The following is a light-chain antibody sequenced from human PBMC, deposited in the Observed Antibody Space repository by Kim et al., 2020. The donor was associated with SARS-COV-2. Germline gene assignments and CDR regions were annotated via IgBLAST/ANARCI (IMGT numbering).Light chain of an antibody. CDR2: WAS. CDR3: QQYYRTPIT. Sequence: ATINCKYSQSVLYSSNNKNYLAWYQQKPGQPPKLLIYWASTRESGVPDRFSGSGSGTDFTLTISSLQAEDVAVYYCQQYYRTPITFGQGTRLEIK. V-gene: IGKV4-1*01. J-gene: IGKJ5*01. CDR1: QSVLYSSNNKNY.